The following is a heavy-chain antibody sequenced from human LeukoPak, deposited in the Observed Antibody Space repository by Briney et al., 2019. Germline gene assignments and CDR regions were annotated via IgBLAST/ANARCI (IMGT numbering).Heavy chain of an antibody. Sequence: AASVKVSCKASGGTFSSYAISWVRQAPGQGLEWMGRIIPILGISNYAQKFQGRVTITADKSTSTASMELSSLRSEDTAVYYCAREIAGYNPPWYFDLWGRGTLVTVSS. CDR1: GGTFSSYA. J-gene: IGHJ2*01. D-gene: IGHD5-24*01. V-gene: IGHV1-69*04. CDR2: IIPILGIS. CDR3: AREIAGYNPPWYFDL.